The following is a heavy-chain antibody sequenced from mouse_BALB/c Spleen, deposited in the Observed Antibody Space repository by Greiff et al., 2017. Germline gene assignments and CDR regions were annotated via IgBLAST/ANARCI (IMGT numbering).Heavy chain of an antibody. CDR2: ILPGSGST. D-gene: IGHD3-1*01. CDR1: GYTFSSYW. Sequence: QVQLQQSGAELMKPGASVKISCKATGYTFSSYWIEWVKQRPGHGLEWIGEILPGSGSTNYNEKFKGKATFTADTSSNTAYMQLSSLTSEDSAVYYCARSGAKGAMDYWGQGTSVTVSS. V-gene: IGHV1-9*01. J-gene: IGHJ4*01. CDR3: ARSGAKGAMDY.